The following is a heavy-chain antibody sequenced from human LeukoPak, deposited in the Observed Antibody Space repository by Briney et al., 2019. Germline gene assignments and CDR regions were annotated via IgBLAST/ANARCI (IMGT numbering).Heavy chain of an antibody. V-gene: IGHV4-30-2*01. CDR3: ARDPDYDFWSGSDDAFDI. CDR2: IYHSGST. D-gene: IGHD3-3*01. J-gene: IGHJ3*02. CDR1: GGSISSGGYY. Sequence: SETLSLTCTVSGGSISSGGYYWSWIRQPPGKGLEWIGYIYHSGSTYYNPSLKSRVTISVDRSKNQFSLKLSSVTAADTAVYYCARDPDYDFWSGSDDAFDIWGQGTMVTVSS.